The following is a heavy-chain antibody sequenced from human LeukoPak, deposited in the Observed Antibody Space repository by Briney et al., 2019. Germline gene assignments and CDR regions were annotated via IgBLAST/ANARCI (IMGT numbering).Heavy chain of an antibody. Sequence: PGGSLRLSCAASGFTFSSYEMNWVRQAPGKGLEWVSYISSSGSTIYYADSVKGRFTISRDNAKNSLYLQMNSLRAEDTAVYYCPRGEYSGYDYYYYYMDVWGKGTTVTVSS. D-gene: IGHD5-12*01. CDR2: ISSSGSTI. CDR1: GFTFSSYE. CDR3: PRGEYSGYDYYYYYMDV. V-gene: IGHV3-48*03. J-gene: IGHJ6*03.